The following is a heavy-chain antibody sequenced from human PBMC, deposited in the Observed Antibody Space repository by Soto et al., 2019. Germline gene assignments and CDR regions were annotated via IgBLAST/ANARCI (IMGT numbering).Heavy chain of an antibody. CDR1: GYFFTTYW. V-gene: IGHV5-51*01. J-gene: IGHJ5*01. D-gene: IGHD3-9*01. CDR2: IYPGDSDA. CDR3: ARHLGDATGSYSNWFDS. Sequence: PGESLKISCKTSGYFFTTYWLAWVRQLPGKGLEWMGIIYPGDSDAKYSPSFQGQVIISVDKSTTTAYLRLTNLKASDTATYFCARHLGDATGSYSNWFDSWGQGTLVTAPQ.